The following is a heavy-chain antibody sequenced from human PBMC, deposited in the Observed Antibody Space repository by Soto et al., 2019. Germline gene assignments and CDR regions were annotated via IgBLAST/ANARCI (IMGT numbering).Heavy chain of an antibody. CDR2: IIPIFGTA. CDR3: ARGIAVAGTGATDWFDP. Sequence: QVQLVQSGAEVKKPGSSVKVSCKASGGTFSSYAISWVRQAPGQGLEWMGGIIPIFGTANYAQKFQGRVTITADESTSTAYMELSSLRSEDTAVYYCARGIAVAGTGATDWFDPWGQGTLVTVSS. V-gene: IGHV1-69*01. CDR1: GGTFSSYA. D-gene: IGHD6-19*01. J-gene: IGHJ5*02.